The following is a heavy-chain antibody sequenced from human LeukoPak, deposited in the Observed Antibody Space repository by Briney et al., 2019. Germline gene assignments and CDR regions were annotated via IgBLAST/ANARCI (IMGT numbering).Heavy chain of an antibody. CDR3: ARDWVSSTYYDFWSGYRYNWFDP. J-gene: IGHJ5*02. CDR2: IYYSGST. Sequence: SETLSLTCTVSGGSISSSSYYWGWIRQPPGKGLEWIGSIYYSGSTYYNPSLKSRVTISVDTSKNQFSLKLSSVTAADTAVYYCARDWVSSTYYDFWSGYRYNWFDPWGQGTLVTVSS. D-gene: IGHD3-3*01. V-gene: IGHV4-39*07. CDR1: GGSISSSSYY.